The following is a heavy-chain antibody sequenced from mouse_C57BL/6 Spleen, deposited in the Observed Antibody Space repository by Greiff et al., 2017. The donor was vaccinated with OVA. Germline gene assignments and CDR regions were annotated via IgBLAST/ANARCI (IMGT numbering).Heavy chain of an antibody. CDR2: IYPRNGGT. Sequence: QVQLQQPGTELVKPGASVKLSCKASGYTFTSYWMHWVKQRPGQGLEWIGNIYPRNGGTNYNEKFKSQATLPVDKSSSTAYMQLSSLTSEDSAVDYCARFYDYAYYFDYWGQGTTLTVSS. CDR3: ARFYDYAYYFDY. J-gene: IGHJ2*01. CDR1: GYTFTSYW. V-gene: IGHV1-53*01. D-gene: IGHD2-4*01.